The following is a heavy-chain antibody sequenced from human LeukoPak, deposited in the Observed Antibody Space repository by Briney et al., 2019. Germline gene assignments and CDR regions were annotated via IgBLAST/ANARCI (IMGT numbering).Heavy chain of an antibody. CDR3: ARGVITMVRGVIITTFFDY. V-gene: IGHV1-2*02. CDR2: INPNSGGT. J-gene: IGHJ4*02. CDR1: GYTFTGYY. D-gene: IGHD3-10*01. Sequence: ASVKVSCKASGYTFTGYYMHWVRQAPGQGLEWMGWINPNSGGTNYAQKFQGRVTMTRDTSISTAYMELSRLRSDDTAVYYCARGVITMVRGVIITTFFDYWGQGTLVTVSS.